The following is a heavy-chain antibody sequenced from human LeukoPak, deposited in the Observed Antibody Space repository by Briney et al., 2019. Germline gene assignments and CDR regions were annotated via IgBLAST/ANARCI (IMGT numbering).Heavy chain of an antibody. CDR2: INPNSGGT. Sequence: ASVKVSCKASGYTFTGYYMHWVRQAPGQGLEWMGWINPNSGGTNYAQKFRGRVTMTRDTSISTAYMELSRLRSDDTAVYYCARDPQTDFWSGYPSRWYYYYYMDVWGKGTTVTVSS. J-gene: IGHJ6*03. V-gene: IGHV1-2*02. D-gene: IGHD3-3*01. CDR1: GYTFTGYY. CDR3: ARDPQTDFWSGYPSRWYYYYYMDV.